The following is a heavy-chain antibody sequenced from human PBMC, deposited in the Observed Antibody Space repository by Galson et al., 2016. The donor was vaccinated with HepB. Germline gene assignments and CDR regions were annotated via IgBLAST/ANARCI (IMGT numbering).Heavy chain of an antibody. Sequence: SLRLSCAASGFTFSNYSMNWVRQAPGKGLEWVALICFSGSCTNYADSAKGRFTISRDNAKNTLSLKMNSLRAEDTAVYNCAEEVHELQSPFDYWGQGTQVTVSS. CDR1: GFTFSNYS. J-gene: IGHJ4*02. CDR3: AEEVHELQSPFDY. V-gene: IGHV3-NL1*01. CDR2: ICFSGSCT. D-gene: IGHD1-26*01.